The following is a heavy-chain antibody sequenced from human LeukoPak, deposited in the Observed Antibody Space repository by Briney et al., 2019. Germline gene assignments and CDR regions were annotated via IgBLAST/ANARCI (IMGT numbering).Heavy chain of an antibody. J-gene: IGHJ3*02. CDR2: ISSSSSYI. D-gene: IGHD4-17*01. CDR1: GFTFSTYS. Sequence: SGGSLRLSCAGSGFTFSTYSMNWVRRAPGKGLEWVSSISSSSSYIYYADSVKGRFTISRDNAKNSLYLQMNSLRAEDTAVYYCAREKASTVTYDTFDIWGQGTMVTVSS. V-gene: IGHV3-21*01. CDR3: AREKASTVTYDTFDI.